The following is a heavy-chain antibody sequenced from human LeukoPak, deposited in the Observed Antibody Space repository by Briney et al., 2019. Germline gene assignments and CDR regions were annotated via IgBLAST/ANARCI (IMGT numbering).Heavy chain of an antibody. V-gene: IGHV4-61*02. J-gene: IGHJ4*02. CDR3: ARWVSTPRGYFDY. Sequence: SETLSLTCTVSGGSITSGSYYWSWIGQPAGKGLEWIGRIYTSGSAKYNPSRKSRVTISVDTSKNQFSLRLSSVTAADTAVYYCARWVSTPRGYFDYWGQGTLVTVSS. CDR1: GGSITSGSYY. CDR2: IYTSGSA. D-gene: IGHD2-8*01.